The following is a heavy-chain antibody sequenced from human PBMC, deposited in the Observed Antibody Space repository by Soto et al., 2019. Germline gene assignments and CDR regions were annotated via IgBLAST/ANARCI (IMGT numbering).Heavy chain of an antibody. J-gene: IGHJ6*03. Sequence: GGSLRLSCAASGFTSSDDYMSWILQAPGKGLEWVSYISSSGSTIYYADSVKGRFTISRDNAKNSLYLQMNSLRAEDTAVYYCARIGYCSSTSCYAPGLDYYMDVWGKGTTVTVSS. CDR1: GFTSSDDY. CDR2: ISSSGSTI. CDR3: ARIGYCSSTSCYAPGLDYYMDV. D-gene: IGHD2-2*01. V-gene: IGHV3-11*04.